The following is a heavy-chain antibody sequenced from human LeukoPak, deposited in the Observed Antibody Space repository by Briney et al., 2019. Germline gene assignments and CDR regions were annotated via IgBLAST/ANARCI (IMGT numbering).Heavy chain of an antibody. Sequence: GSLRPSCAVSGFTSTSYIINWVRPAPGGGLEWVSSISGRSTYIHYADSLKGRSTIHRDNPANSLFLQINSLPPADPRVTSCARGVNGPWNDPPLPPDFWGQGTLVTVSS. V-gene: IGHV3-21*01. J-gene: IGHJ4*02. D-gene: IGHD1-1*01. CDR2: ISGRSTYI. CDR3: ARGVNGPWNDPPLPPDF. CDR1: GFTSTSYI.